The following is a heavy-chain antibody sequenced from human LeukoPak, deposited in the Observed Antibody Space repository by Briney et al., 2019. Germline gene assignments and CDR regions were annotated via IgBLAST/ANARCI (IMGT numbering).Heavy chain of an antibody. CDR2: IFYTGST. Sequence: SETLSLTCTVSGGSISSSSFYWRWIRQSPGKGLEWIGSIFYTGSTYYNPSLQSRVTISADTSKNQFSLKVTSVTAADTAVYYCERSKARVFGWFDYWGRGSLVTVSS. CDR3: ERSKARVFGWFDY. CDR1: GGSISSSSFY. D-gene: IGHD3-16*01. V-gene: IGHV4-39*01. J-gene: IGHJ5*01.